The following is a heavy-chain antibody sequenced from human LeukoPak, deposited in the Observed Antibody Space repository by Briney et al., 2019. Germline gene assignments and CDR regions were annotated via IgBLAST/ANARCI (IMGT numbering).Heavy chain of an antibody. V-gene: IGHV3-74*01. J-gene: IGHJ4*02. CDR2: IEGDGSRT. Sequence: PGGSLRLSCAASGFTLRNYWMHWVRQAPGEGLVWVSSIEGDGSRTNYADSVKGRFTISRDNAENTLYLQMNSLRGEDTAVYFCARATSGTSYEYWGQGTLVTVSS. D-gene: IGHD3-10*01. CDR1: GFTLRNYW. CDR3: ARATSGTSYEY.